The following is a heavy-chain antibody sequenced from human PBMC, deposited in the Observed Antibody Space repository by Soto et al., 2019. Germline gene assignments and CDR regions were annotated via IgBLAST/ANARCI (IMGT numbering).Heavy chain of an antibody. J-gene: IGHJ4*02. CDR1: GFNLSTYG. CDR3: AKEGFYDRTGYYPFGS. V-gene: IGHV3-30*18. D-gene: IGHD3-22*01. Sequence: GGSLRLSCTASGFNLSTYGVHWVRQPPGKGLEWVAVVSFDGRNKYYAGSVEGRFTISRDNSKKTLYLHMNSLRAEDTAVYYCAKEGFYDRTGYYPFGSWGQGTLVTVSS. CDR2: VSFDGRNK.